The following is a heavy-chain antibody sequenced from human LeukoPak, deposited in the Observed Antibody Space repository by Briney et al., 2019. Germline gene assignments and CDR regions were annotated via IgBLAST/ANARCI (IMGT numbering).Heavy chain of an antibody. CDR1: GGSFSGYY. J-gene: IGHJ4*02. V-gene: IGHV4-34*01. D-gene: IGHD2-2*01. Sequence: SETLSLTCAVYGGSFSGYYWSWIRQPPGKGLEWIGEINHSGSTNYNPSLKSRVTISVDTSKNQFSLKLSSVTAADTAVYYCARGCPRRGKIVVVPAARYFDYWGQGTLVTVSS. CDR2: INHSGST. CDR3: ARGCPRRGKIVVVPAARYFDY.